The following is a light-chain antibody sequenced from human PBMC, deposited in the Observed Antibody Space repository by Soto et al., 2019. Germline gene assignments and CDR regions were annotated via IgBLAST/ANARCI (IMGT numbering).Light chain of an antibody. J-gene: IGLJ3*02. V-gene: IGLV2-11*01. Sequence: QSALTQPRSVSGSPGQSVTISCSASGGDVGGFTYVSWYQQHPGKAPKLLIYDDSQRPSGVPDRLSGSKSGYTASLTISGLQAEDEADYYCCSYVGSDSWVFGGGTKLTVL. CDR3: CSYVGSDSWV. CDR2: DDS. CDR1: GGDVGGFTY.